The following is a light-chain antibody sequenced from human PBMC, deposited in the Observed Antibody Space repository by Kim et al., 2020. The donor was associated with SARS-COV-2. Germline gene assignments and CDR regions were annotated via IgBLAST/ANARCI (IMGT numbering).Light chain of an antibody. J-gene: IGLJ1*01. V-gene: IGLV1-44*01. CDR1: NSNIETNA. Sequence: QSVLTQPPSASETPGQRVIISCSGSNSNIETNAVNWYQQLPGSAPKLLIYSNSHRPSGVPDRFSGSTSGTSASLAISGLRSEDEADYYCATWDDSLSGFYVFGTGTKVTVL. CDR2: SNS. CDR3: ATWDDSLSGFYV.